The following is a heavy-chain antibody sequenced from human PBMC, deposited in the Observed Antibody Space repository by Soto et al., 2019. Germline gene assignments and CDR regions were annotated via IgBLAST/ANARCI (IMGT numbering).Heavy chain of an antibody. CDR2: IYYSGST. CDR1: GGSISSGGYY. CDR3: ARDRTDFTAYYYYYGMDV. Sequence: QVQLQESGPGLVKPSQTLSLTCTVSGGSISSGGYYWSWIRQHPGKGLEWIGYIYYSGSTYYNPXXNSRVTISVDXXKXQXXLKLSSVTAADTAVYYCARDRTDFTAYYYYYGMDVWGQGTTVTVSS. V-gene: IGHV4-31*03. D-gene: IGHD3-3*01. J-gene: IGHJ6*02.